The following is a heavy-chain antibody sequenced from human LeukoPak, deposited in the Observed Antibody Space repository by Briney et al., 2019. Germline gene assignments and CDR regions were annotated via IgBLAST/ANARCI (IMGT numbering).Heavy chain of an antibody. J-gene: IGHJ4*02. CDR1: GFTFSTYW. CDR2: INQDGTEK. V-gene: IGHV3-7*01. D-gene: IGHD3-22*01. Sequence: GGSLRLSCEASGFTFSTYWMSWVRQAPGKGLEWVGNINQDGTEKHYLDSMRGRFTISRDNAKNSLFLQMNSLRAEDTAVYFCARDLYYFESEGYYASEYWGQGTLVTVSS. CDR3: ARDLYYFESEGYYASEY.